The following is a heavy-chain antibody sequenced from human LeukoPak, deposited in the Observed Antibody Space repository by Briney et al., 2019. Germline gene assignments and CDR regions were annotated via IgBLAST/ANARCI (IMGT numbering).Heavy chain of an antibody. V-gene: IGHV1-18*01. CDR2: ISAYNGNT. D-gene: IGHD5-12*01. J-gene: IGHJ6*02. Sequence: GASVKVPCKASGYTFTSYGISWVRQAPGQGLEWMGWISAYNGNTNYAQKLQGRVTMTTDTSTSTAYMELRSLRSDDTAVYYCARGSMVATKDPYYYYGMDVWGQGTTVTVSS. CDR3: ARGSMVATKDPYYYYGMDV. CDR1: GYTFTSYG.